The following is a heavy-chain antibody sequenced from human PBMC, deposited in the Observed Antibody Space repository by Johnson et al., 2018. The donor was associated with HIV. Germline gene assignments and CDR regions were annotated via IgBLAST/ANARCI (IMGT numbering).Heavy chain of an antibody. D-gene: IGHD4-23*01. CDR3: AKLTRLDAFDI. CDR1: GFIFDDHG. CDR2: LNWNGGSI. V-gene: IGHV3-20*04. J-gene: IGHJ3*02. Sequence: VQLVESGGGSVQPGGSLRLSCAASGFIFDDHGMTWVRQAPGKGLEWVSGLNWNGGSIGYADSVKGRFTISRDNAKNSLYLQMNSLRAEDTALYYCAKLTRLDAFDIWGQGTMVTVSS.